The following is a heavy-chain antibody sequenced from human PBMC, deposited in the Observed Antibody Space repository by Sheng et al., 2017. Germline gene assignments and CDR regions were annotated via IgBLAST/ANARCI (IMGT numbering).Heavy chain of an antibody. J-gene: IGHJ5*02. D-gene: IGHD3-22*01. CDR2: IIPIFGTA. CDR1: GGTFSSYA. Sequence: QVQLVQSGAEVKKPGSSVKVSCKASGGTFSSYAISWVRQAPGQGLEWMGGIIPIFGTANYAQKFQGRVTITTDESTSTAYMELSSLRSEDTAVYYCARENSYYYDSSGYNWFDPSGPGNPWSPSSS. CDR3: ARENSYYYDSSGYNWFDP. V-gene: IGHV1-69*05.